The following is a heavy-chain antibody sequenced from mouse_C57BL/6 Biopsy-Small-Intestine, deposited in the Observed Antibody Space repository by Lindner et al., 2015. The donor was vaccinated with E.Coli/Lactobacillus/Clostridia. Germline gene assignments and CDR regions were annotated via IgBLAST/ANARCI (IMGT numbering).Heavy chain of an antibody. CDR3: ARKGNYYGSAMDY. J-gene: IGHJ4*01. V-gene: IGHV2-9-1*01. CDR2: IWPGGDT. CDR1: GFSLTSYV. D-gene: IGHD1-1*01. Sequence: VQLQESGPGLVAPSQSLSITCTVSGFSLTSYVISWVRQPPGKGLEWLGVIWPGGDTNYNSTLKSRLNISKDTSKNQVFLKMNSLQTDDTARYYCARKGNYYGSAMDYWGSRNLSHRLL.